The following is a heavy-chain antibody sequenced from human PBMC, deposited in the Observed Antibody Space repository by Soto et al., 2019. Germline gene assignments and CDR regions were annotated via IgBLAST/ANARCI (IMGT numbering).Heavy chain of an antibody. D-gene: IGHD6-13*01. CDR1: GDSVSSDSVA. CDR2: TYYRSKWYH. Sequence: SQTLSLTCVISGDSVSSDSVAWIWIRQSPSRGLEWLGRTYYRSKWYHDYALSVKSRITINADTSKNHFSLQLSSVAPEDTAVYYCARNLYSTSWTLFDYWGPGTLVTVSS. J-gene: IGHJ4*02. V-gene: IGHV6-1*01. CDR3: ARNLYSTSWTLFDY.